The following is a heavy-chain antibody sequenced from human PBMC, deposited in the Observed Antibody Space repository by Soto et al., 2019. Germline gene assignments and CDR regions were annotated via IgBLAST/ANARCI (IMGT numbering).Heavy chain of an antibody. CDR2: ITEDGSGT. CDR3: VRGTNGWRGMDY. V-gene: IGHV3-74*01. D-gene: IGHD2-8*01. Sequence: PGGSLRLSCATPGFTFGSYPIHWVRQAPGKGPVWVSRITEDGSGTTYADSVKGRFTVTRDNAKNTMYLQMSGLGAEDTAVYHCVRGTNGWRGMDYWGQGTLVTVSS. J-gene: IGHJ4*02. CDR1: GFTFGSYP.